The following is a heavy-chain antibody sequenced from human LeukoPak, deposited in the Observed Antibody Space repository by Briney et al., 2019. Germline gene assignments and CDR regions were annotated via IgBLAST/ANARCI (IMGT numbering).Heavy chain of an antibody. CDR1: GFTLTIYG. Sequence: GGSLRLSCTVFGFTLTIYGIHWVRQAPGKGLEWVAVISHDGGTAHYAGSVKGRFTISRDTSKNTLYLQMNTMGPEDTAVYYCARDINWNYMDLWGQGTLVTVSS. D-gene: IGHD1-1*01. V-gene: IGHV3-30-3*01. CDR3: ARDINWNYMDL. J-gene: IGHJ4*02. CDR2: ISHDGGTA.